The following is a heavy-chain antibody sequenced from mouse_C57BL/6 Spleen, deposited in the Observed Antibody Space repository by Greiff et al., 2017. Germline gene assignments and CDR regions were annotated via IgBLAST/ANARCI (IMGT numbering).Heavy chain of an antibody. CDR2: INPSTGGT. D-gene: IGHD1-1*01. CDR1: GYSFTGYY. Sequence: EVQLVESGPELVKPGASVKISCKASGYSFTGYYMNWVKQSPEKSLEWIGEINPSTGGTTYNQKFKAKATLTVDKSSSTAYMQLKSLTSEDSAVYYCARMGYYGSSYGYFDVWGTGTTVTVSS. V-gene: IGHV1-42*01. J-gene: IGHJ1*03. CDR3: ARMGYYGSSYGYFDV.